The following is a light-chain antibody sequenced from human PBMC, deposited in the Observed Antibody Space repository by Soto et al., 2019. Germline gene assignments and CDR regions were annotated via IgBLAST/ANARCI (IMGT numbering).Light chain of an antibody. CDR3: LQRSNWPLT. CDR2: NAS. CDR1: QNVRTF. J-gene: IGKJ4*01. Sequence: DIVLTQSPDTLSLSPWERATLSCMASQNVRTFLAWYQQKPGQAPRLLISNASYRATGIPPRFSGSRSGTDFTLTISSLEPEDFAVYYCLQRSNWPLTFGGGTKVDI. V-gene: IGKV3-11*01.